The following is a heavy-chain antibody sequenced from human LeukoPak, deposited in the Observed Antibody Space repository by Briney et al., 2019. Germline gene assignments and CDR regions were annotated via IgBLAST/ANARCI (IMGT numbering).Heavy chain of an antibody. D-gene: IGHD3-22*01. CDR2: IYTSGST. CDR1: GGSISSGSYY. CDR3: ARETLLLYYYDSSGYYY. V-gene: IGHV4-61*02. Sequence: SQTLSLTCTVSGGSISSGSYYWSWIRQPAGKGLEWIGRIYTSGSTNYNPSLKSRVTISVDTSKNQFSLKLSSVTAADTAVYYCARETLLLYYYDSSGYYYWGQGTLDTVSS. J-gene: IGHJ4*02.